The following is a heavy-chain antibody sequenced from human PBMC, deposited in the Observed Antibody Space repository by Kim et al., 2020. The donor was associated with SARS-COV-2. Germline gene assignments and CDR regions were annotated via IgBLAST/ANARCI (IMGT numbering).Heavy chain of an antibody. D-gene: IGHD1-1*01. V-gene: IGHV1-69*13. CDR2: IIPIFGTA. Sequence: SVKVSCKASGGTFSSYAISWVRQAPGQGLEWMGGIIPIFGTANYAQKFQGRVTITADESTSTAYMELSSLRSEDTAVYYCARSAVTRVHYNWNYITHFDYWGQGTLVTVSS. CDR3: ARSAVTRVHYNWNYITHFDY. J-gene: IGHJ4*02. CDR1: GGTFSSYA.